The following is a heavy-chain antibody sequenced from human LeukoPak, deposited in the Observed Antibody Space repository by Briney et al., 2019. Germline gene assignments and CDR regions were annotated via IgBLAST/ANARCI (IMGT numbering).Heavy chain of an antibody. CDR1: GFTVSSNY. J-gene: IGHJ4*02. D-gene: IGHD6-13*01. CDR3: ARDKETAVGTWDY. Sequence: GGSLRLSCAASGFTVSSNYMSWVRQAPGKGLEWVSVIYSGGSTYYADSVKGRFTISRDNSKNTLYLQMNSLRAEDTAVYYCARDKETAVGTWDYWGQGTLVTVSS. V-gene: IGHV3-53*01. CDR2: IYSGGST.